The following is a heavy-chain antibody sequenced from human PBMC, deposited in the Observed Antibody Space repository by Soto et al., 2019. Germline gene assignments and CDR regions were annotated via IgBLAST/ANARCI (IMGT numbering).Heavy chain of an antibody. CDR3: AREGTCSRTSCPTYFSCGMAV. V-gene: IGHV1-18*01. CDR1: GYTFASYG. CDR2: ISAYNGNT. Sequence: QVQLVQSGAEVKKPGASVKVSCKASGYTFASYGISWVRQAPGQGLEWMGWISAYNGNTNYAQKFQGRVTMTTDTFTRTAHMEVRSLRSDDTAVYYCAREGTCSRTSCPTYFSCGMAVWGQGTTVTVSS. J-gene: IGHJ6*02. D-gene: IGHD2-2*01.